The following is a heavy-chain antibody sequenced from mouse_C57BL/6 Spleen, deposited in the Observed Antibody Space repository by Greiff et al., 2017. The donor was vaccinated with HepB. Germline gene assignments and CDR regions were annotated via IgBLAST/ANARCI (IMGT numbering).Heavy chain of an antibody. J-gene: IGHJ3*01. Sequence: EVKVVESGGGLVKPGGSLKLSCAASGFTFSDYGMHWVREAPEKGLEWVAYISSGSSTIYYADTVKGRFTISRDNAKNILFLQMTSLRSEDTAMYYSARDYDGSNSFAYWGQGTLVTVSA. V-gene: IGHV5-17*01. CDR2: ISSGSSTI. CDR1: GFTFSDYG. D-gene: IGHD1-1*01. CDR3: ARDYDGSNSFAY.